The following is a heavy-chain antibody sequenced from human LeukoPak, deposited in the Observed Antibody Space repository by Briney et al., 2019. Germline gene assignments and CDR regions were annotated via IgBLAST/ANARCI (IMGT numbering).Heavy chain of an antibody. V-gene: IGHV1-2*02. CDR2: ISPNSGGT. D-gene: IGHD3-10*01. J-gene: IGHJ4*02. Sequence: ASVKFSCEVSGFTFSGYYMHCVRQAPGQRLERMAWISPNSGGTNYVQKFQGRVTVTRDTSISTDYMEISGLTSDDTALYYCAREPSGSGGYDYWGQGTLVTVSS. CDR1: GFTFSGYY. CDR3: AREPSGSGGYDY.